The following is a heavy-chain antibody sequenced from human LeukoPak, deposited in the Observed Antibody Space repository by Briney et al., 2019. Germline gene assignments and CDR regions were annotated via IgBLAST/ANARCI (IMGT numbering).Heavy chain of an antibody. CDR3: TKDFSGSYEN. Sequence: GGSLRLSCATSGFTFDDYAFHWVRQVPGKGLEWVSLISRDGGATSYGDSVKGRFTISRDNSKNSLYMQMNSLKTEDSALYYCTKDFSGSYENWGQGTLVTVSS. J-gene: IGHJ4*02. CDR1: GFTFDDYA. D-gene: IGHD3-10*01. V-gene: IGHV3-43*02. CDR2: ISRDGGAT.